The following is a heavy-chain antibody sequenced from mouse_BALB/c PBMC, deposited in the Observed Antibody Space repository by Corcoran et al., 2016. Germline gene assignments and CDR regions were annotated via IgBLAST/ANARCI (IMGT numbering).Heavy chain of an antibody. CDR2: IDPENGNT. V-gene: IGHV14-1*02. D-gene: IGHD2-3*01. J-gene: IGHJ2*01. CDR1: GFNIKDYY. CDR3: AREADDGLDY. Sequence: EVQLQQSGAELVRPGALVKLSCKASGFNIKDYYMHWVKQRPEQGLEWIGWIDPENGNTIYDPKFQGKASITADTSSNTAYLQLSSLTSEDTAVYYCAREADDGLDYWGQGTTLTVSS.